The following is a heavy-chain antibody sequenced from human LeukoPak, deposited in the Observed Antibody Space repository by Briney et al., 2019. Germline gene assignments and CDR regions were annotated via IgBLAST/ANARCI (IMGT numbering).Heavy chain of an antibody. D-gene: IGHD1-1*01. CDR1: GYTFTSYY. J-gene: IGHJ4*02. CDR2: MNPNTGAT. V-gene: IGHV1-2*02. Sequence: GASVKVSCKASGYTFTSYYMHWVRQAPGQGLEWMGWMNPNTGATDFAQMFQGRVTLTRDTSLTTAYMDLISLSSDDTAVYYCARSERVKGIFDFWGQGTLVTVSS. CDR3: ARSERVKGIFDF.